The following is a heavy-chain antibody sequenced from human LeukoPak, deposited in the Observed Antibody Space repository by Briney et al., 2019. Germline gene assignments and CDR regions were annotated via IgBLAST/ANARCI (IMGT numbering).Heavy chain of an antibody. CDR2: INPNSGGT. D-gene: IGHD6-13*01. CDR3: ARGARIAAAGKYYFDY. Sequence: ASVKVSCKASGYTFTGYYMHWVRQAPGQGLEWMGRINPNSGGTNYAQKFQGRVTMTRDTSISTAYMELSGLRSDDTAVYYCARGARIAAAGKYYFDYWGQGTLVTVSS. V-gene: IGHV1-2*06. J-gene: IGHJ4*02. CDR1: GYTFTGYY.